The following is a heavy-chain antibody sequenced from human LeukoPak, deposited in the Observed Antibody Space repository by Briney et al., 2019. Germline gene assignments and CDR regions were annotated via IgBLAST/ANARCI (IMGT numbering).Heavy chain of an antibody. CDR1: GYPFTTWE. CDR2: VHPNGGNT. CDR3: ARGPRNDP. D-gene: IGHD1-14*01. Sequence: ASVKVSCKPSGYPFTTWEINWVRQAAGQGLEWMGWVHPNGGNTAYAQKFQGRVTMTRDTSISTAYMELSGLTSDDTAVYFCARGPRNDPWGQGTLVTVSS. J-gene: IGHJ5*02. V-gene: IGHV1-8*01.